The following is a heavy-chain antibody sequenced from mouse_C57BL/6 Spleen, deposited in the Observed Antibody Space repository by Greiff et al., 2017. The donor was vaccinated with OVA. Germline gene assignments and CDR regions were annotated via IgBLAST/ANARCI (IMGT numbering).Heavy chain of an antibody. CDR2: INPNNGGP. J-gene: IGHJ4*01. Sequence: VQLQQSGPELVKPGASVKMSCKASGYTFTDYNMHWVKQSHGKSLEWIGYINPNNGGPRYNQKFKGKATLTVNKSSSTDYMELRSLTSEESAVYYCARYELGHAMDYWGQGTSVTVSS. CDR3: ARYELGHAMDY. V-gene: IGHV1-22*01. D-gene: IGHD4-1*01. CDR1: GYTFTDYN.